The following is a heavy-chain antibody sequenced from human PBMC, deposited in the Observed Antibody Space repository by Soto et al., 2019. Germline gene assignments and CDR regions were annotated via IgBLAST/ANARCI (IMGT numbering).Heavy chain of an antibody. J-gene: IGHJ4*02. CDR2: IHYSGST. Sequence: QVQLQESGPGLVKPSETLSLTCTVPGGSVNIGTYYWSWNRQPPGKGLEWIGFIHYSGSTNYNPSLKSRVNMSVDTSKNQFSLKLTSVNAADTAVYYCTRGGDAYKNGHWGQGTLVTVSS. V-gene: IGHV4-61*01. D-gene: IGHD2-21*01. CDR1: GGSVNIGTYY. CDR3: TRGGDAYKNGH.